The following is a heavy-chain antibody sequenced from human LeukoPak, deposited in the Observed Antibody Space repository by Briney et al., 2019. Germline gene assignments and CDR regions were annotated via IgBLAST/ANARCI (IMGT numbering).Heavy chain of an antibody. D-gene: IGHD2-8*02. Sequence: PSETLSLTCTVSGGYIISSSYNWGWIRQPPRKGLEWIGTIYYSGSTYYNPSLQSRVTISVDTSKNEFSLKVNSVTAADTAVYYCARLPTGFPNWFDPWGQGTRVTVSS. CDR3: ARLPTGFPNWFDP. J-gene: IGHJ5*02. CDR2: IYYSGST. CDR1: GGYIISSSYN. V-gene: IGHV4-39*01.